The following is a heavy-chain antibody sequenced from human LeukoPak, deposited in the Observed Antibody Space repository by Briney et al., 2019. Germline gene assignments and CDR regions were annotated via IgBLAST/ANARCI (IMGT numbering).Heavy chain of an antibody. J-gene: IGHJ4*02. V-gene: IGHV3-21*01. CDR3: TRDSGRFRLDY. CDR1: GFTFSRHS. CDR2: ISSSSSYI. Sequence: PGGSLRLSCAASGFTFSRHSINWVRQAPGKGLEWVSSISSSSSYIYYADSVKGRFTISRDNAKNSLYLQMNSLRVEDTVVYYCTRDSGRFRLDYWGQGILVTVSS. D-gene: IGHD6-19*01.